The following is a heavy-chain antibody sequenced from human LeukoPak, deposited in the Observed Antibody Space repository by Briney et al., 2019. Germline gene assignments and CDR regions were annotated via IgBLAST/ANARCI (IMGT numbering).Heavy chain of an antibody. CDR1: GYTFTSYG. Sequence: ASVKVSCKASGYTFTSYGISWVRQAPGQGLEWMGWISAYNGNTNYAQKLQGRVTMTTDTSTSTAYMELRSLRSDDTAVYYCARDSRIAARYYFDYWGQGTLVTVSS. D-gene: IGHD6-13*01. V-gene: IGHV1-18*01. CDR2: ISAYNGNT. J-gene: IGHJ4*02. CDR3: ARDSRIAARYYFDY.